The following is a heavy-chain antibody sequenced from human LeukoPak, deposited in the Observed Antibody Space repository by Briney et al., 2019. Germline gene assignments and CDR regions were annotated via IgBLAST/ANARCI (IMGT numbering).Heavy chain of an antibody. Sequence: SETLSLTCTVSGGSISSYYWSWIRQPAGKGLEWIGRIYTSGSTNHNPSLKSRVTISVDKSKNQFSLKLSSVTAADTAVYYCAREGYSYGYGFDYWGQGTLVTVSS. J-gene: IGHJ4*02. CDR1: GGSISSYY. V-gene: IGHV4-4*07. D-gene: IGHD5-18*01. CDR2: IYTSGST. CDR3: AREGYSYGYGFDY.